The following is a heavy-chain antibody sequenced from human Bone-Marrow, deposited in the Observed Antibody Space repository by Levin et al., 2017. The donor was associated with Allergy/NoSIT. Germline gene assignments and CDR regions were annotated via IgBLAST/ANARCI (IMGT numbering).Heavy chain of an antibody. J-gene: IGHJ4*02. CDR3: TRSPVSSYVTYCGGDCWYYDY. D-gene: IGHD2-21*02. Sequence: PGGSLRLSCTGSGFTFGDYGLTWFRQAPGKGPEWLGYIRSQAYGGSPEYAATVKGRFTISRDDSKSIAYLQMDSLKTEDTAVYYCTRSPVSSYVTYCGGDCWYYDYWGQGTPVTVSS. V-gene: IGHV3-49*03. CDR2: IRSQAYGGSP. CDR1: GFTFGDYG.